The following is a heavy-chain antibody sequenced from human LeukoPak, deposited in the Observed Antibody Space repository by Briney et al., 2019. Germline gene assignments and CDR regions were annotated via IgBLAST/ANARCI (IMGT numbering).Heavy chain of an antibody. J-gene: IGHJ4*02. CDR1: GGSISSSSYY. D-gene: IGHD1-26*01. Sequence: SETLSLTCTVSGGSISSSSYYWGWIRQPPGKGLEWIGSIYYSGSTYYNPSLKSRVTISVDTSKNQFSLKLSSVTAADTAVYYCARQLNSGSYYISFDYWGQGTLVTVSS. CDR3: ARQLNSGSYYISFDY. CDR2: IYYSGST. V-gene: IGHV4-39*01.